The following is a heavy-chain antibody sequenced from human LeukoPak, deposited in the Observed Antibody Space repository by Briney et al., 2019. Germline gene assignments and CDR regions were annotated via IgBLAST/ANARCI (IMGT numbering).Heavy chain of an antibody. CDR2: INPNSGGT. J-gene: IGHJ6*03. D-gene: IGHD2-2*02. Sequence: ASVKVSCKASGYTFTGYYMHWVRQAPGQGLEWMGWINPNSGGTNYAQKFQGRVTMTRDTSISTAYMELSRLRSDDTAVYYCARGPDCSSTSCYTHYYYYYMDVWGKGTTVTVS. CDR1: GYTFTGYY. CDR3: ARGPDCSSTSCYTHYYYYYMDV. V-gene: IGHV1-2*02.